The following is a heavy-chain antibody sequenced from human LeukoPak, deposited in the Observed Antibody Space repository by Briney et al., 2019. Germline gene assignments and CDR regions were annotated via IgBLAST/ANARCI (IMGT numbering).Heavy chain of an antibody. CDR3: AKAGGVLGYCSGGSCYSYFDY. V-gene: IGHV3-30-3*01. J-gene: IGHJ4*02. Sequence: GGSLRLSCAASGFTFSSYAMHWVRQAPGKGLEWVAVISYDGSNKYYADSVKGRFTISRDNSKNTLYLQMNSLRAEDTAVYYCAKAGGVLGYCSGGSCYSYFDYWGQGTLVTVSS. D-gene: IGHD2-15*01. CDR2: ISYDGSNK. CDR1: GFTFSSYA.